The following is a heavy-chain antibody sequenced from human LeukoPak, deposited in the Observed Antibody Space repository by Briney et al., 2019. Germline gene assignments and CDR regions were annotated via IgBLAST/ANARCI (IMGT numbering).Heavy chain of an antibody. J-gene: IGHJ4*02. CDR3: ARGQGPRMGSSWYYFDY. Sequence: GGSLRLSCAASGFTFSSYSMNWVRQAPGKGLEWVSYISSSTTTIYYANSVKGRFTISRDNAKNSLYLQMNSLRAEDTAVYYCARGQGPRMGSSWYYFDYWGQGTLVTVSS. D-gene: IGHD6-13*01. CDR2: ISSSTTTI. CDR1: GFTFSSYS. V-gene: IGHV3-48*01.